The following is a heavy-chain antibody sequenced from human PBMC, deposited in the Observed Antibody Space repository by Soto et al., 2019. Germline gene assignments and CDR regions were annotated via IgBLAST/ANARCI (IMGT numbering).Heavy chain of an antibody. CDR3: AHRQTYCGGDCYSGFDY. CDR1: GFSLNTRGVG. CDR2: IYWDDDK. D-gene: IGHD2-21*02. J-gene: IGHJ4*02. Sequence: QITLKESGPTLVKPTQTLTLTCTFSGFSLNTRGVGVGWIRQPPGKALEWLALIYWDDDKRYSPSLKSRLTITKDTSKNPVVLNMTNMDPVDTATYYCAHRQTYCGGDCYSGFDYWGQGTLVTVSS. V-gene: IGHV2-5*02.